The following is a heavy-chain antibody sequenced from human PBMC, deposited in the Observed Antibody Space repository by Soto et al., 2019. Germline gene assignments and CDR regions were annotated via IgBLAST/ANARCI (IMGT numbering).Heavy chain of an antibody. Sequence: EVQLLEAGGGLVQPGGYLRLSCAASGFTFSSYAMSWVRQAPGKGLEWVSAISGSGGSTYYADSVKGRYTISRDNSKTTMYRQMNSLIAEDTAVYYCAKMTTVTTFNAFDIWGQGTMVTVSS. CDR1: GFTFSSYA. V-gene: IGHV3-23*01. D-gene: IGHD4-17*01. CDR3: AKMTTVTTFNAFDI. CDR2: ISGSGGST. J-gene: IGHJ3*02.